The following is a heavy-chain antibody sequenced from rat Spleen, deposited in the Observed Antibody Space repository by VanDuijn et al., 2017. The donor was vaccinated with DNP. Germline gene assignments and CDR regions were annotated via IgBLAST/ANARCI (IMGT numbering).Heavy chain of an antibody. Sequence: QVQLKESGPGLVQPSRTLSLTCTVSGFSLTSYGVSWVRQPPGKGLEWMGRIQSGGNTDYNSALKSRLSISRDTSKSQVFLKMNSVQTEDTAMYFCAGSQEGFWYFDFWGPGTMVTVSS. D-gene: IGHD1-11*01. CDR3: AGSQEGFWYFDF. CDR1: GFSLTSYG. J-gene: IGHJ1*01. CDR2: IQSGGNT. V-gene: IGHV2-1*01.